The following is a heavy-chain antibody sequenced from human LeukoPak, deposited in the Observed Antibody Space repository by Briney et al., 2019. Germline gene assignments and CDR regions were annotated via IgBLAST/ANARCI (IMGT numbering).Heavy chain of an antibody. V-gene: IGHV6-1*01. J-gene: IGHJ6*04. D-gene: IGHD5-12*01. CDR2: TYYRSKWYN. Sequence: SQTLSLTCASSGDSVSSNSAAWNWIRQSPSRGLEWLGRTYYRSKWYNDYAVPVKSRITINPDTSKNQFSLQLNSVTPEDTAVYYCARGVGGYDLSFYYYGMDVWGKGTTVTVSS. CDR3: ARGVGGYDLSFYYYGMDV. CDR1: GDSVSSNSAA.